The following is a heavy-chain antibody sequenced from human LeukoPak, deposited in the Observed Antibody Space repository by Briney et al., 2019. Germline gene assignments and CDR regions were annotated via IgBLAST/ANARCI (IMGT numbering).Heavy chain of an antibody. CDR1: GYTFTSYG. D-gene: IGHD1-26*01. V-gene: IGHV1-18*01. CDR3: ARDQYSGSYLGFDP. J-gene: IGHJ5*02. CDR2: ISAYNGNT. Sequence: ASVKVSCKASGYTFTSYGISWVRQAPGQGLEWMGWISAYNGNTNYAQNLQGRVTMTTDTSTSTAYMELRSLRSDDTAVYYCARDQYSGSYLGFDPWGQGTLVTVSS.